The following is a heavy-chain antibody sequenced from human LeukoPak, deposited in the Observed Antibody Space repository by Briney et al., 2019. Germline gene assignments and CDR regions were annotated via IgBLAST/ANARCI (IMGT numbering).Heavy chain of an antibody. Sequence: PGRSLRLSCAASGFTFSPHAMHWVRQAPGKGLEWVAVISYDGSNKYYADSVKGRFTISRDNSKNTPYLQMNSLRAEDTAVNYCASLYGGNIWGQGTMVTVSS. V-gene: IGHV3-30-3*01. J-gene: IGHJ3*02. CDR3: ASLYGGNI. CDR2: ISYDGSNK. D-gene: IGHD4-23*01. CDR1: GFTFSPHA.